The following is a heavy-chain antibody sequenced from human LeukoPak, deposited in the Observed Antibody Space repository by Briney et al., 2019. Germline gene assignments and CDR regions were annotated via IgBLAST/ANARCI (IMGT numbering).Heavy chain of an antibody. CDR3: ARGTGYLDEHFDY. J-gene: IGHJ4*02. CDR1: GFTVSGNY. Sequence: GGSLRLSCAASGFTVSGNYMSWVRQAPGRGLEWVSLIFSGGTTYYADSVKSRFTISRDNPKNMLYLQMNSLRAEDTAVYYYARGTGYLDEHFDYWGQGTLVTVSS. D-gene: IGHD3/OR15-3a*01. CDR2: IFSGGTT. V-gene: IGHV3-53*01.